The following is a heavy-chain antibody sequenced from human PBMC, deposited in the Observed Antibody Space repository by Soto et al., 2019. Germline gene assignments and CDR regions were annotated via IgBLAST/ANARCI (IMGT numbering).Heavy chain of an antibody. CDR2: IRESGGGA. J-gene: IGHJ2*01. Sequence: GGSLRVSCSASRFSIISNAMSWVRQAPGKGLEWVAMIRESGGGAYYADSVEGRFTISRDNSKDTLYLQMNSLRAEDTAVYYCVRGGSLNWYFDLWGRGTLVTVSS. V-gene: IGHV3-23*01. CDR1: RFSIISNA. CDR3: VRGGSLNWYFDL. D-gene: IGHD1-26*01.